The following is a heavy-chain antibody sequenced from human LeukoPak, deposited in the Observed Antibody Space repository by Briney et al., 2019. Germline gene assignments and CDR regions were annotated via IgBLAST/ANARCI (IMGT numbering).Heavy chain of an antibody. CDR1: GGSFSGYY. CDR2: INHSGST. Sequence: SETLSLTCAVYGGSFSGYYWSWIRQPPGKGLEWIGEINHSGSTNYNPSLKSRVTISVDTSKNQFSLKLSSVTAADTAVYYCAREQWLVIDYWGQGTLVTVSS. D-gene: IGHD6-19*01. J-gene: IGHJ4*02. V-gene: IGHV4-34*01. CDR3: AREQWLVIDY.